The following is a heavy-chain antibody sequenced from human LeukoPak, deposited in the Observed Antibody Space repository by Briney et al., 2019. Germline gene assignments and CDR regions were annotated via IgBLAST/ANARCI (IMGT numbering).Heavy chain of an antibody. Sequence: ASVKVSCKASGGTFSSYAISWVRQAPGQGLEWMGGIISVFSTATYAQKFQGRVTITADDSTSTAYMEVSSLRSADTAVYYCARAEVRSGYSYGPIDHWGQGTLVTVSS. CDR1: GGTFSSYA. CDR3: ARAEVRSGYSYGPIDH. J-gene: IGHJ4*02. D-gene: IGHD5-18*01. CDR2: IISVFSTA. V-gene: IGHV1-69*13.